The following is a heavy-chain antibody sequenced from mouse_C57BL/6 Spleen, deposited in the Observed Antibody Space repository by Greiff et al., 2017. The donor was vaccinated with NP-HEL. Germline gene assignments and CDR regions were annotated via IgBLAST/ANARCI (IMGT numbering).Heavy chain of an antibody. CDR3: TRGGTTVEDAMDY. CDR2: ISSGGDYI. D-gene: IGHD1-1*01. V-gene: IGHV5-9-1*02. J-gene: IGHJ4*01. Sequence: EVNLVESGEGLVKPGGSLKLSCAASGFTFSSYAMSWVRQTPEKRLEWVAYISSGGDYIYYADTVKGRFTISRDNARNTLYLQMSSLKSEDTAMYYCTRGGTTVEDAMDYWGQGTSVTVSS. CDR1: GFTFSSYA.